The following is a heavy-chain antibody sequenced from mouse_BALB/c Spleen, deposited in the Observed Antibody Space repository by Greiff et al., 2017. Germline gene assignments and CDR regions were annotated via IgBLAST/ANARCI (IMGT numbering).Heavy chain of an antibody. CDR2: IFPGSGNT. V-gene: IGHV1-66*01. J-gene: IGHJ2*01. D-gene: IGHD1-1*01. CDR1: GYSFTSYY. Sequence: VKLMESGPELVKPGASVKISCKASGYSFTSYYIHWVKQRPGQGLEWIGWIFPGSGNTKYNEKFKGKATLTADTSSSTAYMQLSSLTSEDSAVYFCARSYYGSSSDYWGQGTTLTVSS. CDR3: ARSYYGSSSDY.